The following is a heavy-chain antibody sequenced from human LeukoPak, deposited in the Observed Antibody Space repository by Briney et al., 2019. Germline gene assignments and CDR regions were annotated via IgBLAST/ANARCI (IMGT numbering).Heavy chain of an antibody. CDR3: AKSRLYSSGSTDH. V-gene: IGHV3-30*18. D-gene: IGHD6-19*01. J-gene: IGHJ4*02. CDR2: ISSDGSNK. Sequence: PGRSLRLSCAASGFTFSSYGMHWVRQAPGKGLEWVAVISSDGSNKYYTDSVKGRFTISRDDSKNTLYMEMNSLRPEDTAVYYCAKSRLYSSGSTDHWGQGTLVTVSS. CDR1: GFTFSSYG.